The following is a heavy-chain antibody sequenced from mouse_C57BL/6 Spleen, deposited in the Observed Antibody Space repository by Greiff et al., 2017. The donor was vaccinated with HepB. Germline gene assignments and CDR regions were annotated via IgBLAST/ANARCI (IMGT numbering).Heavy chain of an antibody. J-gene: IGHJ3*01. D-gene: IGHD2-4*01. CDR2: IDPNSGGT. V-gene: IGHV1-72*01. CDR3: ARPYYDYDASWFAY. CDR1: GYTFTSYW. Sequence: VQLQQPGAELVKPGASVKLSCKASGYTFTSYWMHWVKQRPGRGLEWMGRIDPNSGGTKYNEKFKSKATLTVDKPSSPAYMQLSSLTSEDSAVYYCARPYYDYDASWFAYWGQGTLVTVSA.